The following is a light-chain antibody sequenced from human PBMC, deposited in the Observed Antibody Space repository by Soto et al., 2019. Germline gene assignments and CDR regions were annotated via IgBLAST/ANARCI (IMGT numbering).Light chain of an antibody. CDR2: KAS. V-gene: IGKV1-5*03. CDR3: QHYNSYSEA. J-gene: IGKJ1*01. CDR1: QTISSW. Sequence: DLQMAQSPSTLSGSVGDRVTITCRASQTISSWLAWYQQKPGKAPKLLIYKASTLKSGVPSRFSGSGSGTEFTLTISSLQPDDFATDYCQHYNSYSEAFGQGTKVDIK.